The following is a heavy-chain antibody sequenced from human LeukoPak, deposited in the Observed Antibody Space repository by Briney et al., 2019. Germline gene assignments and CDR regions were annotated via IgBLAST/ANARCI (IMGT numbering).Heavy chain of an antibody. CDR1: GYTFTGYY. D-gene: IGHD2-2*01. Sequence: ASVKVSCKASGYTFTGYYMHWVRQAPGQGLEWMGWINPNSGGTNYAQKFQGRVTMTRDTSIRTAYMELSRPRSDDTAVYYCARDQGCSRTSCYAYDAFDIWGQGIMVTVSS. J-gene: IGHJ3*02. CDR3: ARDQGCSRTSCYAYDAFDI. V-gene: IGHV1-2*02. CDR2: INPNSGGT.